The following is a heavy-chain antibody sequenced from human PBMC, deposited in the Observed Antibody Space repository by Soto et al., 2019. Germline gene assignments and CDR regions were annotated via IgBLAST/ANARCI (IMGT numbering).Heavy chain of an antibody. CDR2: IIPVFGTA. CDR1: GGPYNSFA. Sequence: SVKVSCRASGGPYNSFAISWVRQAPGQGLEWIGGIIPVFGTATYAQKFKGRVTITAEESTSTAYMELSSLTSEDTAVYYCARFLGGAGSYYDGQNYNYYNGMDVWGQGTTVTVSS. J-gene: IGHJ6*02. V-gene: IGHV1-69*13. D-gene: IGHD3-10*01. CDR3: ARFLGGAGSYYDGQNYNYYNGMDV.